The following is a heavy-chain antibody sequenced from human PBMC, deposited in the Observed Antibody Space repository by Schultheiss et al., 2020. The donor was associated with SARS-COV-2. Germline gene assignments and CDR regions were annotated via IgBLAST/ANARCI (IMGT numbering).Heavy chain of an antibody. CDR2: ISSSGSTI. CDR1: GFTFSSYE. D-gene: IGHD6-6*01. CDR3: AREGIGSSGYYYGMDV. J-gene: IGHJ6*02. V-gene: IGHV3-48*03. Sequence: GGSLRLSCAASGFTFSSYEMNWVRQAPGKGLEWVSYISSSGSTIYYADSVKGRFTISRDNAKNSLYLQMNSLRAEDTAVYYCAREGIGSSGYYYGMDVWGQGTTVTVSS.